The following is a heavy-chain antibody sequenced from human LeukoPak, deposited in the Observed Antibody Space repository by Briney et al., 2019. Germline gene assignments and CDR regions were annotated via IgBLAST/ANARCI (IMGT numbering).Heavy chain of an antibody. V-gene: IGHV3-43*02. Sequence: GGSLRLSCAASGFTFDDYAMHWVRQAPGKGLEWVSLISGDGGSTYYADSVKGRFTISRDNSKNSLYLQTNSLRTEDTALYYCAKAFVEIRGTWVRYFDYWGQGTLVTVSS. CDR3: AKAFVEIRGTWVRYFDY. J-gene: IGHJ4*02. D-gene: IGHD5-24*01. CDR2: ISGDGGST. CDR1: GFTFDDYA.